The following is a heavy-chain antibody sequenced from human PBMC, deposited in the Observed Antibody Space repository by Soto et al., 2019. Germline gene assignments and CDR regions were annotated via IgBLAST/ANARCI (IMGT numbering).Heavy chain of an antibody. CDR1: GFTFRAYG. CDR2: VRYDGSDK. Sequence: QVQLVESGGDVVQPGRSLRLSCAASGFTFRAYGMHWVRQAPGKGLEWVAFVRYDGSDKYYADSVRGRFTISRDNSKSTLHLQMSSLRPEDPAVYYCVTDDRWGSGILFDYWGQGTLVTVSS. V-gene: IGHV3-33*03. CDR3: VTDDRWGSGILFDY. D-gene: IGHD3-16*01. J-gene: IGHJ4*02.